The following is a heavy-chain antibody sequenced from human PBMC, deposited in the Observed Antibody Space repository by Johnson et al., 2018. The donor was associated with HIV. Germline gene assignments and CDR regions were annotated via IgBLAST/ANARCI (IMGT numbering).Heavy chain of an antibody. D-gene: IGHD5-24*01. V-gene: IGHV3-9*01. CDR1: GFTFDDYA. J-gene: IGHJ3*02. Sequence: VQLVESGGGVVRPGGSLRLSCAASGFTFDDYAMHWVRQAPGKGLEWVSGISWNSGSIGYADSVKGRFTISRDNAKNSLYLQMNSLRAGDTAVYYCARAGGYSRDAFDIWGQGTMVTVSS. CDR2: ISWNSGSI. CDR3: ARAGGYSRDAFDI.